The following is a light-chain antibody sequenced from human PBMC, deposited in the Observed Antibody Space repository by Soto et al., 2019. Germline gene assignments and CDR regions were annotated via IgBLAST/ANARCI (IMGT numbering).Light chain of an antibody. CDR2: GVT. CDR1: SSDVGGYNY. V-gene: IGLV2-14*01. CDR3: ISYTRSTTFV. Sequence: QSVLTQPASVSGSPGQSITMSCTGTSSDVGGYNYVSWYQQHPGKAPKLMIYGVTNRPSGVSNRFSGSKSGNTASLTISGLKAEDEADYYCISYTRSTTFVFGPGTKFTV. J-gene: IGLJ1*01.